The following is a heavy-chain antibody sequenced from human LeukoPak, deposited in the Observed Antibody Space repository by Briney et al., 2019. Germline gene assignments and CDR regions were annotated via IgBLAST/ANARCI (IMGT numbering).Heavy chain of an antibody. J-gene: IGHJ4*02. Sequence: AGGSLRLSCAASGFTFSSYEMNWVRQAPGKGLEWVSYISSSGSTIYYADSVKGRFTISRDNSKNTLYLQMNSLRDEGTAVYYCAKFEFGFWGQGTLVTVSS. V-gene: IGHV3-48*03. D-gene: IGHD3-16*01. CDR2: ISSSGSTI. CDR1: GFTFSSYE. CDR3: AKFEFGF.